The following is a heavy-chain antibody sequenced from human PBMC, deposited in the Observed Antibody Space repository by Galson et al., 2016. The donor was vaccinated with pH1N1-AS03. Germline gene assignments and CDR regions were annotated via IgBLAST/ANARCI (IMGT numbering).Heavy chain of an antibody. J-gene: IGHJ3*02. V-gene: IGHV3-15*01. D-gene: IGHD3-22*01. CDR1: GFTFSDVW. CDR2: IKSKTDGGTT. Sequence: SLRLSCAASGFTFSDVWMSWVRQAPGKGLEWVGRIKSKTDGGTTDYAAPVKRRFTISRDDSKSTLYLQMNTLKSEDTAVYYCRVVAENDAFDMWGQGTMVTVSS. CDR3: RVVAENDAFDM.